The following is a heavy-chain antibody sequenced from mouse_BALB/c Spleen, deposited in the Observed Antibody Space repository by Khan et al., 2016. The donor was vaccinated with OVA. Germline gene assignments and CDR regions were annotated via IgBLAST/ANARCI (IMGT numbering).Heavy chain of an antibody. CDR3: ARSGYGSFAY. V-gene: IGHV1S29*02. J-gene: IGHJ3*01. D-gene: IGHD1-2*01. CDR2: IYPNNGGT. Sequence: VQLQQPGPELVKPGASVKISCKASGYTFTDYNMDWVKQSHGQSLEWIGYIYPNNGGTGYNQKFKTKATLTVDNSSSTAYMELRSLTSEDSAVYYCARSGYGSFAYWGQGTLVTVFA. CDR1: GYTFTDYN.